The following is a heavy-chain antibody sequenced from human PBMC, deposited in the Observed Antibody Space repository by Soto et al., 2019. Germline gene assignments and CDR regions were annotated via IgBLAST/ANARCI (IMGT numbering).Heavy chain of an antibody. Sequence: QVQLVQSGAEVKRPGSSVKLSCKASGGTFTYYGISWVRQDPGQGLEWMGGIIPIIGPATYAQKFLGRVKITADQSTSTAYMELSSLGSEDTALYYCARDLGTTIAGPPRRETDGWLAPWGQGTLVTVSS. V-gene: IGHV1-69*01. CDR3: ARDLGTTIAGPPRRETDGWLAP. CDR2: IIPIIGPA. J-gene: IGHJ5*02. CDR1: GGTFTYYG. D-gene: IGHD3-22*01.